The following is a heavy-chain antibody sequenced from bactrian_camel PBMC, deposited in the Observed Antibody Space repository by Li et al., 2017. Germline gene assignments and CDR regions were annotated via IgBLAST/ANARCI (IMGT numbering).Heavy chain of an antibody. CDR3: ATARNGWSSDY. V-gene: IGHV3S31*01. D-gene: IGHD6*01. Sequence: VQLVESGGDLVQPGGSPTLSCAASGFSFSTNAMSWVRQAPGKGLEQVAFITSGGDTTSYADSVKGRFTISRDNAKNTLYLQLNSLKSEDTALYYCATARNGWSSDYWGQGTQVTV. J-gene: IGHJ4*01. CDR2: ITSGGDTT. CDR1: GFSFSTNA.